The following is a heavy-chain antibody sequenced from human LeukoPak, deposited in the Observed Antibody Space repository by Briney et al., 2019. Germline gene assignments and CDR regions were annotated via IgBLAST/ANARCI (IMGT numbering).Heavy chain of an antibody. Sequence: ASVKVSCKASGYTFTGYYMHWVRQAPGQGLEWMGWINPNSGGTNYAQKFQGRVTMTRDTSISTAYMELSRLRSDDTAVYYCARGRYYDSSGYYPIDYYYYMDVWGKGTTVPISS. CDR3: ARGRYYDSSGYYPIDYYYYMDV. CDR1: GYTFTGYY. CDR2: INPNSGGT. J-gene: IGHJ6*03. V-gene: IGHV1-2*02. D-gene: IGHD3-22*01.